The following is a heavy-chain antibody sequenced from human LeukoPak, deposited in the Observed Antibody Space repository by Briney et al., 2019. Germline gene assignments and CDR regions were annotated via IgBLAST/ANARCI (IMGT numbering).Heavy chain of an antibody. V-gene: IGHV3-23*01. J-gene: IGHJ4*02. CDR1: GFTFSSYA. CDR3: AKVGPDYGGNSG. D-gene: IGHD4-23*01. Sequence: PGGSLRLSCAASGFTFSSYAMHWVRQAPGKGLEWVAAISGSGGSTYYADSVKGRFTISRDNSKNTLYLQMNSLRAEDTAVYYCAKVGPDYGGNSGWGQGTLVTVSS. CDR2: ISGSGGST.